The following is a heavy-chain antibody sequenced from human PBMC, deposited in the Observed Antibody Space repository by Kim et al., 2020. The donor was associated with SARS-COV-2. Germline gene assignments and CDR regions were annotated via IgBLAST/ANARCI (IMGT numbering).Heavy chain of an antibody. V-gene: IGHV4-39*01. CDR2: IYYSGST. CDR1: GGSISSSSYY. J-gene: IGHJ5*02. CDR3: ARHYITMVRGVIITKADNWFDP. Sequence: SETLSLTCTVSGGSISSSSYYWGWIRQPPGKGLEWIGSIYYSGSTYYNPSLKSRVTISVDTSKNQFSLKLSSVTAADTAVYYCARHYITMVRGVIITKADNWFDPWGQGTLVTVSS. D-gene: IGHD3-10*01.